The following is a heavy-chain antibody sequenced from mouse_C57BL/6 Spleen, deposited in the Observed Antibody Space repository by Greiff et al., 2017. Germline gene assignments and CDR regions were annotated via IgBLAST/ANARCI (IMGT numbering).Heavy chain of an antibody. V-gene: IGHV5-16*01. D-gene: IGHD2-2*01. Sequence: EVMLVESEGGLVQPGSSIKLSCTASGFTFSDYYMAWVRQVPEKGLEWVANINYDGSSTYYLDSLKSRFIISRDNAKNILYLQMSSLKSEDTATYYCAREVTFAYWGQGTLVTVSA. CDR3: AREVTFAY. CDR2: INYDGSST. J-gene: IGHJ3*01. CDR1: GFTFSDYY.